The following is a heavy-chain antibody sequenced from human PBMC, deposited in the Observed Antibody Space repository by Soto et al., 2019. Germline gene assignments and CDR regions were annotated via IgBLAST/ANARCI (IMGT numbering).Heavy chain of an antibody. D-gene: IGHD3-3*01. CDR1: GDSVSSNSAA. CDR3: ARARDDFWSASYYYYGMDV. V-gene: IGHV6-1*01. J-gene: IGHJ6*02. CDR2: TYYRSKWYN. Sequence: SQTLSLTCAISGDSVSSNSAAWNWIRQSPSRGLEWLGRTYYRSKWYNDYAVSVKSRITINPYTSKNQFSLQLNSVTPEDTAVYYCARARDDFWSASYYYYGMDVWGQGTTVTVSS.